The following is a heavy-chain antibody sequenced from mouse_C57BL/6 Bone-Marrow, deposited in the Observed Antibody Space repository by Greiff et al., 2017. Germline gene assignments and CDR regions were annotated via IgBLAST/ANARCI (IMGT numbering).Heavy chain of an antibody. J-gene: IGHJ1*03. CDR3: ARHASIWYFDV. CDR2: ISNGGGST. D-gene: IGHD2-10*02. CDR1: GFTFSDYY. V-gene: IGHV5-12*01. Sequence: EVQLVESGGGLVQPGGSLKLSCAASGFTFSDYYMYWVRQTPEKRLEWVAYISNGGGSTYYPDTVKGRFTISRDNAKNTLYLQMSRLKSEDTAMYYCARHASIWYFDVWGTGTTVTVSS.